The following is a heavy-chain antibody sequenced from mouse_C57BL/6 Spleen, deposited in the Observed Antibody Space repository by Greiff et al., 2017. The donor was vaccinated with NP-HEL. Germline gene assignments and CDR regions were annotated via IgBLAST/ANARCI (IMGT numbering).Heavy chain of an antibody. V-gene: IGHV1-64*01. J-gene: IGHJ4*01. CDR3: AAHDYAYAMDY. D-gene: IGHD2-4*01. CDR2: IHPNSGST. CDR1: GYTFPSYW. Sequence: VQLQQSGAELVKPGASVKLSCKASGYTFPSYWMHWVKQRPGQGLEWIGMIHPNSGSTNYNEKFKSKATLTVDKSSSTAYMQLSSLTSEDSAVYYCAAHDYAYAMDYWGQGTSVTVSS.